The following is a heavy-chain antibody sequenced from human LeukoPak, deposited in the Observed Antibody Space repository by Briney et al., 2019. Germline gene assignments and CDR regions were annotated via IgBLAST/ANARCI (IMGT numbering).Heavy chain of an antibody. J-gene: IGHJ4*02. CDR2: ISSSSSYI. CDR1: GFTFSSYS. V-gene: IGHV3-21*04. D-gene: IGHD1-26*01. CDR3: AKDQWDTATVYYFDY. Sequence: GGSLRLSCAASGFTFSSYSMNWVRQAPGKGLEGVSSISSSSSYIYYADSVKGRFTISRDNSKNTLYVQMNSLRAEDTAVYYCAKDQWDTATVYYFDYWGQGTLVTVSS.